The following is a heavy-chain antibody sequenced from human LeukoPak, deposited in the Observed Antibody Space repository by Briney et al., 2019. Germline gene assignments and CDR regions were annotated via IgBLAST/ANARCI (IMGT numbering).Heavy chain of an antibody. Sequence: GGSLRLSCAASGFTFSSYNMNWVRQAPGKGLEWVSSISSSSTYIYYADSMKGRFTISRDNAKNSLYLQMNSLRAEDTAVYYCARIHGGYPFDYWGQGALVTVSS. J-gene: IGHJ4*02. CDR2: ISSSSTYI. CDR1: GFTFSSYN. CDR3: ARIHGGYPFDY. V-gene: IGHV3-21*01. D-gene: IGHD2-15*01.